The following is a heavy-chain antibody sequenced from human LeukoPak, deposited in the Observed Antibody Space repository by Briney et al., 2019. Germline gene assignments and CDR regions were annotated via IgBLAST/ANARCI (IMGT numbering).Heavy chain of an antibody. Sequence: GGSLRLSCAASGFTFSSYSMNWVRQAPGKGLEWVSSISSSSYIYYADSVKGRFTISRDNAKNSLYLQMNSLRAEDTAVYYCARAGGSHDAFDIWGQGTMVTVSS. D-gene: IGHD1-26*01. CDR1: GFTFSSYS. CDR2: ISSSSYI. V-gene: IGHV3-21*01. CDR3: ARAGGSHDAFDI. J-gene: IGHJ3*02.